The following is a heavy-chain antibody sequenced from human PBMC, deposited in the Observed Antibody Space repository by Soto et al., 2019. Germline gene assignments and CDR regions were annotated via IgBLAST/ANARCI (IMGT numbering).Heavy chain of an antibody. CDR2: VSYDGSNK. J-gene: IGHJ6*02. CDR1: GFTFSSHG. D-gene: IGHD6-25*01. Sequence: QVQLVESGGGVVQPGRSLRLSCAASGFTFSSHGMHWVRQAPGKGLEWVAIVSYDGSNKYYVDSVKGRFTISRDISKNTLYLQMNSLRAEDTAVYYCAKNRLANSPYYYYYYDMDVWGQGTTVTVSS. CDR3: AKNRLANSPYYYYYYDMDV. V-gene: IGHV3-30*18.